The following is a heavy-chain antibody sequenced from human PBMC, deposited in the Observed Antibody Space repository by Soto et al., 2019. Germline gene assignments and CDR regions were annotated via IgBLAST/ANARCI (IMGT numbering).Heavy chain of an antibody. J-gene: IGHJ5*02. CDR3: ARGTPVWFDP. Sequence: ASVKVSCKASGYTFTSYYMNWVRQAPGQGLEWLGIINPSGGYTTYAQRFLGRVTITRDTSASTAYMELSSLRSEDTAVYYCARGTPVWFDPWGQGTLVTVSS. CDR2: INPSGGYT. D-gene: IGHD3-10*01. CDR1: GYTFTSYY. V-gene: IGHV1-46*01.